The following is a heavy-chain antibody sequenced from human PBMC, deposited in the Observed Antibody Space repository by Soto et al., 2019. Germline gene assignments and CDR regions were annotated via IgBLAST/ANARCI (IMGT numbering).Heavy chain of an antibody. J-gene: IGHJ6*02. D-gene: IGHD4-17*01. CDR1: GFTFSSYS. CDR2: ISSSSSTI. CDR3: ARDEDYGGNSYYYYGMDV. V-gene: IGHV3-48*04. Sequence: GGSLRLSCAASGFTFSSYSMNWVRQAPGKGLEWVSYISSSSSTIYYADSVKGRFTISRDNAKNSLYLQMNSLRAEDTAVYYCARDEDYGGNSYYYYGMDVWGQGTTVTVSS.